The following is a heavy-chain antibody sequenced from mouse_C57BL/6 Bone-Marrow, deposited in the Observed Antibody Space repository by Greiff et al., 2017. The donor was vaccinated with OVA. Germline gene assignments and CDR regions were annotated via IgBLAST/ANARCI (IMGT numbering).Heavy chain of an antibody. CDR3: ARYEYDGYFAY. CDR2: IWTGGGT. V-gene: IGHV2-9-1*01. CDR1: GFSLPSYA. Sequence: VQVVESGPGLVPPSQRLSIPCTVPGFSLPSYAIRWVRQPPGKGLEWLGVIWTGGGTNYNSALKSRLSISKDNSKSQVFLKMNSLQTDDTSSYYCARYEYDGYFAYWGQGPTRAVSS. J-gene: IGHJ2*01. D-gene: IGHD2-4*01.